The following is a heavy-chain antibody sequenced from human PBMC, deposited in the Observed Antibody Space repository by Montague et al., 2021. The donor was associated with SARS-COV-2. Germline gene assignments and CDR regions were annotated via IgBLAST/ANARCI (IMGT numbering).Heavy chain of an antibody. CDR1: GGSFTGYY. J-gene: IGHJ3*01. V-gene: IGHV4-34*01. CDR3: ARAQVTVFWVLIMLPAAGAVDV. CDR2: INHSGSS. D-gene: IGHD3-3*01. Sequence: SETLSLTCAVYGGSFTGYYWTWIRQPPGKGLEWIGEINHSGSSNYNPSLESRVTMSVDTSKNQFSLRLNSVSAADTAVYYCARAQVTVFWVLIMLPAAGAVDVWGQGTTVTVSS.